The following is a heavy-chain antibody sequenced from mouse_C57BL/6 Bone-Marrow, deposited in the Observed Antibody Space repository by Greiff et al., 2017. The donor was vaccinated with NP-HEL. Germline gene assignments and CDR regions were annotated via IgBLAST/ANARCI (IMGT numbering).Heavy chain of an antibody. CDR3: AAPYGSSSYAMDY. Sequence: VQLQQSGPELVKPGASVKMSCKASGYTFTDYSMHWVKQSHGKSLEWIGYINPNNGGTSYNQKFKGKATLTVNKSSSTAYMELRSLTSEDSAVYYCAAPYGSSSYAMDYWGQGTSVTVSS. CDR2: INPNNGGT. J-gene: IGHJ4*01. CDR1: GYTFTDYS. V-gene: IGHV1-22*01. D-gene: IGHD1-1*01.